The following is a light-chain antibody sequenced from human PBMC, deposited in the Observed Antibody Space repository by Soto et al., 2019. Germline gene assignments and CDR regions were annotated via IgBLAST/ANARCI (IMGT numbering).Light chain of an antibody. CDR3: QQYNTKGT. CDR1: QGISSY. V-gene: IGKV1-8*01. J-gene: IGKJ1*01. CDR2: KAS. Sequence: AIRMTHSPSSLCASAGYRVTISFRASQGISSYLAWYQQKPGKAPKLLIYKASSLESGVPSRFSGSGSGTEFTLTISSLQPDDFATYYCQQYNTKGTFGQGTKVDI.